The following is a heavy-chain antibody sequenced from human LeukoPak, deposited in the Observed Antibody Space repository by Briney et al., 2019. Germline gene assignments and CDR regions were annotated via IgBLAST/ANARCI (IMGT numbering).Heavy chain of an antibody. CDR1: GFTFSNAW. Sequence: GGSLRLSCAASGFTFSNAWMSWVRQAPGKGLEWVGRIKSKTDGGTTDYAAPVKGRFTISRDDSKNTLYLQMNSLKTEDTAVYCCTTGKSSTSPRFDYWGQGTLVTVSS. CDR3: TTGKSSTSPRFDY. D-gene: IGHD2-2*01. V-gene: IGHV3-15*01. CDR2: IKSKTDGGTT. J-gene: IGHJ4*02.